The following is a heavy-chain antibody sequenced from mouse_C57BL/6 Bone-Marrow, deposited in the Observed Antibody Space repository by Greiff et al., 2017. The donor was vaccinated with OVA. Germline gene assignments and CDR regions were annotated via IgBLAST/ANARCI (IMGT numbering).Heavy chain of an antibody. Sequence: QVQLQQSGAELVKPGASVKLSCKASGYTFTSYWMQWVKQRPGQGLEWIGEIDPSDSYTNYNQKFKGKATLTVDTSSSTAYMQLSSLTSEDSAVYYCARPGDYDGFAYWGQGTLVTVSA. CDR2: IDPSDSYT. D-gene: IGHD2-4*01. V-gene: IGHV1-50*01. J-gene: IGHJ3*01. CDR1: GYTFTSYW. CDR3: ARPGDYDGFAY.